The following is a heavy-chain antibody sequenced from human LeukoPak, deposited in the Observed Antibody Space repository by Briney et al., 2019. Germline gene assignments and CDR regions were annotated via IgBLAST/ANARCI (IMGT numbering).Heavy chain of an antibody. J-gene: IGHJ4*02. V-gene: IGHV3-15*01. D-gene: IGHD6-19*01. CDR1: GIAFSNAW. CDR2: IYRSTNGETT. CDR3: TTYSSGSCPF. Sequence: GGSLRLSGAASGIAFSNAWMTGVGQAPGRGREGVGRIYRSTNGETTDYGAPVKGRFTMSRDDSKNTLYLQMNSLKTEDTAVYYCTTYSSGSCPFWGQGTLVTVSS.